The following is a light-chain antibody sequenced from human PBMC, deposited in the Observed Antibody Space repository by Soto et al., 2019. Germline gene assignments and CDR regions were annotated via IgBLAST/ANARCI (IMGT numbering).Light chain of an antibody. J-gene: IGKJ2*01. V-gene: IGKV3-20*01. CDR1: QSVSSSY. CDR3: QQYGSSPLYT. CDR2: GAA. Sequence: EIVLTQSPGTLSLSPGERATLSCRASQSVSSSYLGWYQQKPGQAPRLLIYGAASRATSIPDRFSGSGSGTDFTLTISRLEPEEFSVYYCQQYGSSPLYTFGQGTKVEIK.